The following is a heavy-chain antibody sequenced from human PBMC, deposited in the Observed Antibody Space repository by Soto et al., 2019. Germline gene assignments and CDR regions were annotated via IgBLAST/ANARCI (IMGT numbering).Heavy chain of an antibody. CDR1: GGSISSGGYS. J-gene: IGHJ4*02. CDR2: IYHSGST. Sequence: SETLSLTCAVSGGSISSGGYSWSWIRQPPGKGLEWIGYIYHSGSTHYNPSLKSRVTISLDRSKTQISLNLSSVTAADTAVYYCARVFSNFWYYFDHWGQGILVTVSS. CDR3: ARVFSNFWYYFDH. D-gene: IGHD6-13*01. V-gene: IGHV4-30-2*01.